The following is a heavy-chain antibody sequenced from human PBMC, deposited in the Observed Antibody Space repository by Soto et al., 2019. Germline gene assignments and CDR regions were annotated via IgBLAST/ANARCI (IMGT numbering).Heavy chain of an antibody. D-gene: IGHD4-17*01. Sequence: QVQLQESGPGLVKPSETLSLTCTVSGGSVSSGSYYWSWIRQPPGKGLEWIGYIYYSGSTNYNPSLKSRVTISVDTSKNQFSLKLSSLTAADTAVYYCARGGNGDYVLDAFDIWGQGTMVTVSS. V-gene: IGHV4-61*01. CDR3: ARGGNGDYVLDAFDI. CDR2: IYYSGST. J-gene: IGHJ3*02. CDR1: GGSVSSGSYY.